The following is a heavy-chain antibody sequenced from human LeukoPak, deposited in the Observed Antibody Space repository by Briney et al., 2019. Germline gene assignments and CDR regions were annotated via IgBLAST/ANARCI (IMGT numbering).Heavy chain of an antibody. J-gene: IGHJ6*03. V-gene: IGHV4-59*01. CDR2: IYSSGST. CDR3: ARGGVVQTYYYFYMDV. D-gene: IGHD3-16*01. CDR1: GGSISSYY. Sequence: PSETLSLTCTVSGGSISSYYWSWIRQPPGKGLEWIGYIYSSGSTNYNPSLKSRVTISVDTSKNQFSLKLSSVTAADTAVYYCARGGVVQTYYYFYMDVWGKGTTVTVSS.